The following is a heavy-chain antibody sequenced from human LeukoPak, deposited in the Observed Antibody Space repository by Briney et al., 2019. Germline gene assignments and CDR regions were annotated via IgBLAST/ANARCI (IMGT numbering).Heavy chain of an antibody. V-gene: IGHV1-69*05. CDR3: AISRDGYIVFDY. CDR2: IIPIFGTA. CDR1: GGTFSSYA. D-gene: IGHD5-24*01. J-gene: IGHJ4*02. Sequence: SVKVSCKXSGGTFSSYAISWVRQAPGQGLEWMGRIIPIFGTANYAQKFQGRITIITDESTITAYMELSSLRSEDTAVYYCAISRDGYIVFDYWGPGTLVTVSS.